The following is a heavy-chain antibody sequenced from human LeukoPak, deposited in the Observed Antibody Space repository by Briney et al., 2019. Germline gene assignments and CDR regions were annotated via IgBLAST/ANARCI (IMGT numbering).Heavy chain of an antibody. J-gene: IGHJ4*02. V-gene: IGHV3-23*01. Sequence: GGSLRLSCAASGFTFSSYAMSWVRQAPGKGLEWVSAISGSGGSTYYADSVKGRFTISRHNSKNTLYLQMNSLGAEDTGVSYCVGGSGSNYYWGQGTLVTVSS. D-gene: IGHD3-10*01. CDR2: ISGSGGST. CDR3: VGGSGSNYY. CDR1: GFTFSSYA.